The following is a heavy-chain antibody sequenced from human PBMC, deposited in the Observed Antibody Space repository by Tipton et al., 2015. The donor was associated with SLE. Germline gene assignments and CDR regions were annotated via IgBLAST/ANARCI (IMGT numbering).Heavy chain of an antibody. J-gene: IGHJ3*02. V-gene: IGHV4-59*01. CDR1: GGSISSYY. CDR2: IYTSGST. Sequence: LRLSCTVSGGSISSYYWSWIRQSPGKGLEWFGYIYTSGSTNYNPSLKSRVTISLDTSKNQFSLKLSSVTAADTAVYYCARDSGLGTYDSSGYYSPDAFDIWGQGTMVTVSS. D-gene: IGHD3-22*01. CDR3: ARDSGLGTYDSSGYYSPDAFDI.